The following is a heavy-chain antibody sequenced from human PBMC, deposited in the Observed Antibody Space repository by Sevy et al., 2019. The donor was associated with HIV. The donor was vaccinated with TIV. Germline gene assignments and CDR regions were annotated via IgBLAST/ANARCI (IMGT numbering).Heavy chain of an antibody. D-gene: IGHD2-2*01. CDR1: GGSISSGGYY. Sequence: SETLSLTCTVSGGSISSGGYYWSWIRQHPGKGLEWIGYIYYSGSTYYNPSLKSRVTISVDTSKNQFSLKLSSVTAAEPAVYYCARSRSAGYCSSTSCYRTFRWFDPWGQGTLVTVSS. CDR3: ARSRSAGYCSSTSCYRTFRWFDP. CDR2: IYYSGST. V-gene: IGHV4-31*03. J-gene: IGHJ5*02.